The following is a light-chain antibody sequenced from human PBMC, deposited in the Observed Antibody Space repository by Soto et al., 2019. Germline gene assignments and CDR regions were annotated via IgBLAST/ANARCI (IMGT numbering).Light chain of an antibody. V-gene: IGLV2-11*01. Sequence: QSVLTQPRSVSGSPGQSITISCTGTSSDVGGYNYVSWYQHHPGKAPKLMIYDVSKRPSGVPDRFSGSKSGSTASLTISGLQAEDEADYYCCSYAGSYTYVFATGTKLTVL. J-gene: IGLJ1*01. CDR2: DVS. CDR3: CSYAGSYTYV. CDR1: SSDVGGYNY.